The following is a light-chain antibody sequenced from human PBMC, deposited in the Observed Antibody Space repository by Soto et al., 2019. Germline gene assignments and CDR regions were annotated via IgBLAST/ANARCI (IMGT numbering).Light chain of an antibody. J-gene: IGKJ4*01. CDR2: GAS. V-gene: IGKV3-15*01. CDR3: QQYNKWPLT. CDR1: QSVYTT. Sequence: EIVMTQSPATLSVSPGERATLSCWASQSVYTTLAWYQQKPGQAPRLLIYGASTRATGIPARFSGTGSATELTLTISSLQSEDSAVYYCQQYNKWPLTFGGGTKVEI.